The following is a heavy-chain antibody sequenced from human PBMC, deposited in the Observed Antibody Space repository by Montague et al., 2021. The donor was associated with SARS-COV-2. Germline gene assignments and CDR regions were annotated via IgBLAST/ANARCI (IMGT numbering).Heavy chain of an antibody. Sequence: SETLSLTCSVSGGSLSTYYWSWIRQPPGKGLEWIGYIDDSGTTRYNPSLRSRATISLDLSKNQVSLDLNSVTAADTAVYYCARNAYNHYGLDVWGQGTTVTVSS. CDR3: ARNAYNHYGLDV. CDR1: GGSLSTYY. CDR2: IDDSGTT. J-gene: IGHJ6*02. V-gene: IGHV4-59*08.